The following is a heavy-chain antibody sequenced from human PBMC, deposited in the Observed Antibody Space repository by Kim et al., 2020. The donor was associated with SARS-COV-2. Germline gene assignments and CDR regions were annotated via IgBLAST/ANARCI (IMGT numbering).Heavy chain of an antibody. J-gene: IGHJ6*02. CDR1: GGSISSSSYY. V-gene: IGHV4-39*01. CDR3: ARHRGRPGGYYYYGMDV. D-gene: IGHD3-10*01. CDR2: IYYSGST. Sequence: SETLSLTCTVSGGSISSSSYYWGWIRQPPGKGLEWIGSIYYSGSTYYNPSLKSRVTISVDTSKNQFSLKLSSVTAADTAVYYCARHRGRPGGYYYYGMDVWGQGTTVTVSS.